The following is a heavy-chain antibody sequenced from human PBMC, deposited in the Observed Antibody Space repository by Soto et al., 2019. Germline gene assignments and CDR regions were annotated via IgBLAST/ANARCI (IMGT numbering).Heavy chain of an antibody. CDR1: GFTFDDYT. CDR2: ISWDGGST. J-gene: IGHJ3*02. V-gene: IGHV3-43*01. CDR3: ARVAYYYDSSGYNI. Sequence: GGSLRLSCAASGFTFDDYTMHWVRQAPGKGLEWVSLISWDGGSTYYADSVKGRFTISRDNAKNSLYLQMNSLRDEDTAVYYCARVAYYYDSSGYNIWGQGTMVTVSS. D-gene: IGHD3-22*01.